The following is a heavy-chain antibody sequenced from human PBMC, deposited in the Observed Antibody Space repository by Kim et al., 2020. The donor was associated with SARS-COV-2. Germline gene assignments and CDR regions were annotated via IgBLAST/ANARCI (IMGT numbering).Heavy chain of an antibody. CDR1: GFTFSAYA. Sequence: GGSLRLSCAASGFTFSAYAMSWVRQAPGKGLEWVSYIHASGAYTDYADSVKGRFTISRDNSKGTLHLQMNSLRVDDTAVYYCVRKYYGDFAIWGQGTQVT. CDR3: VRKYYGDFAI. D-gene: IGHD4-17*01. V-gene: IGHV3-23*01. CDR2: IHASGAYT. J-gene: IGHJ4*02.